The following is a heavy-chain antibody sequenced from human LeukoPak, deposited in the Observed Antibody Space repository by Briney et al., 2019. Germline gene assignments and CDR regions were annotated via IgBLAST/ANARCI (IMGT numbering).Heavy chain of an antibody. D-gene: IGHD3-16*02. J-gene: IGHJ6*04. V-gene: IGHV3-30*03. CDR1: GFTFSRYG. CDR2: ISYDGSNK. CDR3: ARCQGLSRLYYYGMDV. Sequence: PGRSLRLSCAASGFTFSRYGMHWVRQARGKGLEWVAVISYDGSNKYYADSVKGRFTISRDNSKNTLYLQMNSLRAEDTAVYYCARCQGLSRLYYYGMDVWGKGTTVTVSS.